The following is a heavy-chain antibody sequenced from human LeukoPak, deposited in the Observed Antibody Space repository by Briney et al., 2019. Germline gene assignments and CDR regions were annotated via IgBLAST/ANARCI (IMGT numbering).Heavy chain of an antibody. CDR3: AKPITMIVRDSFDV. V-gene: IGHV3-23*01. CDR2: ISGAAIST. J-gene: IGHJ3*01. CDR1: GFSFSSYA. D-gene: IGHD3-22*01. Sequence: GGPLRLSCAASGFSFSSYAMHWVRQPPGKGLEWVAAISGAAISTYYADSVKGRFTVSRDNSNNTLYLQMNSLRAEDTALYFCAKPITMIVRDSFDVWGQGAMVTVSS.